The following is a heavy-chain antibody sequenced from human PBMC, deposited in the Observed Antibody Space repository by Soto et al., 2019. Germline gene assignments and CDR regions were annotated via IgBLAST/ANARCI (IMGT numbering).Heavy chain of an antibody. D-gene: IGHD3-16*01. Sequence: QVQLVESGGGVVQPGRSLRLSCAASGFTFSSYGMHWVRQAPGKGLEWVAVISYDGSNKYYADSVKGRFTISRDNSKNTLYLQMNSLRAEDTAVYYGAKDRFEYDYVWGSYAYWGQGTLVTVSS. CDR2: ISYDGSNK. J-gene: IGHJ4*02. V-gene: IGHV3-30*18. CDR3: AKDRFEYDYVWGSYAY. CDR1: GFTFSSYG.